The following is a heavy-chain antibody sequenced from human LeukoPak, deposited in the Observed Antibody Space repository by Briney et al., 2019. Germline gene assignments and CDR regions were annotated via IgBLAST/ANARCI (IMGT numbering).Heavy chain of an antibody. CDR3: ARGVSGLLRGAAFYI. D-gene: IGHD6-19*01. CDR2: VYYSWSS. J-gene: IGHJ3*02. Sequence: SETLSLTCTVSGGSISSYYWSWIRQPPGQGMGRDWNVYYSWSSNSNPSLKSRVTITVDVSKNKFYVKLSSVTAADTAVYYCARGVSGLLRGAAFYISGQGTMVTVSS. CDR1: GGSISSYY. V-gene: IGHV4-59*01.